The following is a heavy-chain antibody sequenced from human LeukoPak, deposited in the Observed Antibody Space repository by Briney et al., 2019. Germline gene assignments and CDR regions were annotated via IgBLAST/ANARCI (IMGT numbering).Heavy chain of an antibody. CDR2: IYSSGST. CDR3: ARGGSYYYDSSGLL. V-gene: IGHV4-61*02. D-gene: IGHD3-22*01. CDR1: GGSISSGSYY. Sequence: SETLSLTCTVSGGSISSGSYYWSWIRQPVGKGLEWIGRIYSSGSTDYNPSLKSRVSISVDTSKNQFSLKLSSVTAADTAVYYCARGGSYYYDSSGLLWGQGTLVTVSS. J-gene: IGHJ4*02.